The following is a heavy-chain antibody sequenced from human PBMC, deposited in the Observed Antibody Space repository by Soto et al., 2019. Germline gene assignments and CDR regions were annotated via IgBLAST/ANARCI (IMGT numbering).Heavy chain of an antibody. D-gene: IGHD3-9*01. Sequence: QVQLVQSGAEVKKPGSSVKVSCKASGGTFSSYAISWVRQAPGQGLEWMGGIIPIFGTANYAQKFQGRVTITADESTSTAYMEISSLRSEDTAVYYCARGPFRYFDWLLYYFAYWGQGTLVTVSS. CDR1: GGTFSSYA. V-gene: IGHV1-69*01. CDR3: ARGPFRYFDWLLYYFAY. J-gene: IGHJ4*02. CDR2: IIPIFGTA.